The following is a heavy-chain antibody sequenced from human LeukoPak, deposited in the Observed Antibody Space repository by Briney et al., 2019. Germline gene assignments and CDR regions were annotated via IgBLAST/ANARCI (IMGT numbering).Heavy chain of an antibody. D-gene: IGHD3-9*01. V-gene: IGHV4-34*01. CDR3: ARHVYYDILTGYFSFDP. CDR2: INHSGST. CDR1: GGSFSGYY. J-gene: IGHJ5*02. Sequence: SETLSLTCAVYGGSFSGYYWSWIRQPPGKGLEWIGEINHSGSTNYNPSLKSRVTISVDTSKNQFSLKLSSVTAADTAVYYCARHVYYDILTGYFSFDPWGQGTLVTVSS.